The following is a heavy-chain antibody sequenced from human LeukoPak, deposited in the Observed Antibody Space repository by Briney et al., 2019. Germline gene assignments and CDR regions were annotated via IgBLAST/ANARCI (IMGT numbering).Heavy chain of an antibody. CDR3: ARDLRWDTAMLDAFDI. CDR2: IYYSGST. CDR1: GGSISSSSYY. V-gene: IGHV4-39*07. D-gene: IGHD5-18*01. J-gene: IGHJ3*02. Sequence: SETLSLTCTVSGGSISSSSYYWGWIRQPPGKGLEWIGSIYYSGSTYYNPSLKSRVTISVDTSKNQFSLKLSSVTAADTAVYYCARDLRWDTAMLDAFDIWGQGTMVTVSS.